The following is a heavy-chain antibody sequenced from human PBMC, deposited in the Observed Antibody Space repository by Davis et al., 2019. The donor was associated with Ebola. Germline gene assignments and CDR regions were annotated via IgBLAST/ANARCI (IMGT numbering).Heavy chain of an antibody. CDR1: GFTFSSYA. Sequence: GESLKISCAASGFTFSSYAMSWVRQAPGKGLEWVSAISGSGSSTYYADSVKGRFTISRDNSKNTLYLQMNGLRVEDTAIYYCAKDTSNIWFDIWGQGTMVTVSS. D-gene: IGHD1-26*01. J-gene: IGHJ3*02. CDR3: AKDTSNIWFDI. CDR2: ISGSGSST. V-gene: IGHV3-23*01.